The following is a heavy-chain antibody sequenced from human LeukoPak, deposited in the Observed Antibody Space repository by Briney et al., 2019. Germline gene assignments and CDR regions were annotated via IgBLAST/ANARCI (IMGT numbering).Heavy chain of an antibody. V-gene: IGHV3-30*04. D-gene: IGHD2-2*01. J-gene: IGHJ5*02. Sequence: GGSLRLSCAASGFTFSSYAMHWVRQAPGKGLEWVAVISYDGSNKYYADSVKGRFTISRDNSKNTLYLQMNSLRAEDTAVYYCARDRGRLYCSSTSCPGWFDPWGQGTLVTVSS. CDR2: ISYDGSNK. CDR1: GFTFSSYA. CDR3: ARDRGRLYCSSTSCPGWFDP.